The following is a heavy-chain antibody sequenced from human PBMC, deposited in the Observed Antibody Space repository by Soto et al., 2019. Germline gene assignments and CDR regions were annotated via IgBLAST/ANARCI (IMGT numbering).Heavy chain of an antibody. J-gene: IGHJ4*02. CDR1: GYTFNFYG. V-gene: IGHV1-18*01. CDR3: ARIGVSSGHESPDFDS. Sequence: WASVKVSCKASGYTFNFYGITWVQQAPGQGLEWMGWISGFNGNTNYAADLQGRVTMTTDTSTSTAYMELRGLRSDDTAVYYCARIGVSSGHESPDFDSWGQGTLVTVSS. CDR2: ISGFNGNT. D-gene: IGHD3-16*01.